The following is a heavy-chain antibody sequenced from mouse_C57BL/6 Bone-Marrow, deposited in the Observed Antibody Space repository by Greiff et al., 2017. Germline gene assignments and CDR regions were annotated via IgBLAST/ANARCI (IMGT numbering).Heavy chain of an antibody. CDR3: SRRRFYYYGFYCFDY. CDR2: IYPSDSET. J-gene: IGHJ2*01. CDR1: GYTFTSSW. D-gene: IGHD1-1*01. V-gene: IGHV1-61*01. Sequence: QVQLQQPGAELVRPGSSVKLSCKASGYTFTSSWMDWVKQRPGQGLEWIGNIYPSDSETNYNQKFKDKATLTVDKSSSTAYMQLSSLTTEDSAVYYCSRRRFYYYGFYCFDYWGQGTTLTVSS.